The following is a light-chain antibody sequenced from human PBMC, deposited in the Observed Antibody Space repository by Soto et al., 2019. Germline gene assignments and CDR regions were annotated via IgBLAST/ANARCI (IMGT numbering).Light chain of an antibody. CDR2: DTS. J-gene: IGKJ5*01. V-gene: IGKV3-11*01. CDR1: QSVNRY. CDR3: QQREHWPPIT. Sequence: EVVLTQSPATLSLSPGERPTLSCRASQSVNRYLAWYQQKPGQAPRLLIYDTSNRATGIPARFSGSGSGTDFTLTISSLEPEDFAVYYCQQREHWPPITFGQGTRLEIK.